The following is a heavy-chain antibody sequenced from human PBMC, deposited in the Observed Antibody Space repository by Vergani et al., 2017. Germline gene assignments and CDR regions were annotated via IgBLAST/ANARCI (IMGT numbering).Heavy chain of an antibody. CDR1: GGTFSSYT. Sequence: QVQLVQSGAEVKKPGSSVKVSCKASGGTFSSYTISWVRPAPGQGLEWMGRIIPILGIANYAQKFKGRVTITADKSTSTAYMELSSLRSEDTAVYYCARGVDSGYGNWRQGTLVIFSS. V-gene: IGHV1-69*02. CDR3: ARGVDSGYGN. J-gene: IGHJ4*02. CDR2: IIPILGIA. D-gene: IGHD5-12*01.